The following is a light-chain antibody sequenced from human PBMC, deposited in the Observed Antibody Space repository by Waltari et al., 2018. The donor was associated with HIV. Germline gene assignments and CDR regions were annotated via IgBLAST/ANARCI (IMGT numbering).Light chain of an antibody. CDR3: QQYGRS. Sequence: EIVLTQSPGTLSLYPGERATLSCRASQSVSSSYLAWYQQKPGQAPRLLIFGASSRATGIPDRFSGSGSGTDFNLTISRLEPEDFAVYYCQQYGRSFGGGTKVEIK. V-gene: IGKV3-20*01. J-gene: IGKJ4*01. CDR2: GAS. CDR1: QSVSSSY.